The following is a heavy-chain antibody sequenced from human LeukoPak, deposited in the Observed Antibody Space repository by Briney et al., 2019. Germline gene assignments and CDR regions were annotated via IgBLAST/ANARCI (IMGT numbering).Heavy chain of an antibody. CDR3: ARSYTAMVIREKRLFDP. D-gene: IGHD5-18*01. J-gene: IGHJ5*02. V-gene: IGHV1-46*01. CDR1: GYTFTSYY. CDR2: INPSGGST. Sequence: GASVRVSCKASGYTFTSYYMHWVRQAPGQGLEWMGVINPSGGSTSYAQKFQGRVTMTRDTSMSTVYRELSSLRSEDTAVYYCARSYTAMVIREKRLFDPWSQGPLVTVSS.